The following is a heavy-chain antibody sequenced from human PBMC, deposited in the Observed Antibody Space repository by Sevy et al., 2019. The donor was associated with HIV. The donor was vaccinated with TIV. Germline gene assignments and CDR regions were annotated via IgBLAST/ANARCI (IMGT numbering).Heavy chain of an antibody. Sequence: GGSLRLSCAASGFTFSIYTMSWVRQAPGKGLECVSYIVGSSRTIYYADSVKGRFTISRDNSKNSLYLQMNNLRAEDTAVYYCAREGCTKPHDYWGQGTLVTVSS. CDR3: AREGCTKPHDY. D-gene: IGHD2-8*01. CDR2: IVGSSRTI. CDR1: GFTFSIYT. J-gene: IGHJ4*02. V-gene: IGHV3-48*01.